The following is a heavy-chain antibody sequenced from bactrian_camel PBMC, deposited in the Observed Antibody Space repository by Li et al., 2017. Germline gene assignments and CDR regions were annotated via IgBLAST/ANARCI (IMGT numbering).Heavy chain of an antibody. J-gene: IGHJ4*01. V-gene: IGHV3S40*01. CDR1: GFAFSDYP. CDR2: INSRRIA. CDR3: AADSVNLQLARWYNY. D-gene: IGHD7*01. Sequence: QLVESGGGLVQPGGSLTLSCAASGFAFSDYPLTWVRQTPGKRFEWVSAINSRRIATYTDSVQGRFTISRDNAKNTVYLQMNSLNHEDTGTYYCAADSVNLQLARWYNYWGQGTQVTVS.